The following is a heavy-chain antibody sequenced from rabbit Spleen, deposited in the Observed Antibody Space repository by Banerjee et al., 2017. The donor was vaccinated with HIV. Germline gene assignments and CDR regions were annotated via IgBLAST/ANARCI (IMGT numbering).Heavy chain of an antibody. CDR3: ARLGPTYDWGGDL. D-gene: IGHD4-1*01. V-gene: IGHV1S45*01. CDR1: GFTLSGSQW. Sequence: PGASLTLTCKASGFTLSGSQWICWVRQAPGKGLEWIACIDGGSLYPYHASWVNGRFTISKASSTMVTLQMTSLTAADTAIYFCARLGPTYDWGGDLWGQGTLVTVS. CDR2: IDGGSLYP. J-gene: IGHJ4*01.